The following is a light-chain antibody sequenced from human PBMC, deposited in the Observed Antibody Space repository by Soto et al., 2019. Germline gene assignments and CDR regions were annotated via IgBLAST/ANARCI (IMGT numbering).Light chain of an antibody. CDR2: EVS. Sequence: QSALTQPASVSGSPGQSITISCTGTSSDVGGYNYVSWYQHHPGKAPKLMIYEVSSRPSGVSNRFFGSKSGNTASLTISGLQTEDEADYFCSSYRTKSSVVFAGGTKLTVL. CDR3: SSYRTKSSVV. J-gene: IGLJ2*01. V-gene: IGLV2-14*01. CDR1: SSDVGGYNY.